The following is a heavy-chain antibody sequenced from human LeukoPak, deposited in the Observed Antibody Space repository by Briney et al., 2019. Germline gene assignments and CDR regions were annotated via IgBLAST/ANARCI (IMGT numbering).Heavy chain of an antibody. D-gene: IGHD1-26*01. CDR2: IIPIFGTA. CDR1: GGTFSSYA. J-gene: IGHJ6*03. Sequence: ASVKVSCKASGGTFSSYAISWVRQAPGQGLEWMGGIIPIFGTANYAQKFQGRVTITADESTSTAYMELSSLRSEDTAVYYCARVEARDYYYYYMDVWAKGPRSPSP. V-gene: IGHV1-69*13. CDR3: ARVEARDYYYYYMDV.